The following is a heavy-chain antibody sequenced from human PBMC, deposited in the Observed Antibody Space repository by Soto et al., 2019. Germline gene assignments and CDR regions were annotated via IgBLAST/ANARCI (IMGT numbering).Heavy chain of an antibody. CDR1: GGSISSGDYY. D-gene: IGHD4-17*01. CDR3: ARDSNLGTVTKDLFDY. J-gene: IGHJ4*02. CDR2: IYYSGST. Sequence: QVQLQESGPGLVKPSQTLSLTCTVSGGSISSGDYYWSWIRQPPGKGLEWIGYIYYSGSTYYNPSRKSRVTISVDTSKNQFSLKLSSVTAADTAVYYCARDSNLGTVTKDLFDYWGQGTLVTVSS. V-gene: IGHV4-30-4*01.